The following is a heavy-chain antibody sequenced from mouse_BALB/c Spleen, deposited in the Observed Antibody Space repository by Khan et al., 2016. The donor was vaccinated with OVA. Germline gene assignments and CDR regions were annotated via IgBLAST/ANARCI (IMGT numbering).Heavy chain of an antibody. CDR3: ARDYWFVY. Sequence: EVQVVESGGGLVKPGGSLKVSCAASGFTFSNYAMSWVRQTPEKRLEWVASISTGDTTYYPDSVKGRFTLSRDNARNILYLQMSSLRSDDTAMYYCARDYWFVYWGQGTLVTVSA. CDR1: GFTFSNYA. V-gene: IGHV5-6-5*01. CDR2: ISTGDTT. J-gene: IGHJ3*01.